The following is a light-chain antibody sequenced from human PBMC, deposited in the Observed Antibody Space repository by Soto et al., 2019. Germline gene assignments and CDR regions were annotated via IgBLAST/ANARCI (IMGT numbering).Light chain of an antibody. CDR2: DAS. Sequence: EIVMTQSPATLSVSPWEGATLSCKASQNVYNNLAWYQQRPGQPPRLLIYDASTRATGISARFSGSGYGTEFTLTISSLQSEDFAVYFCQQCRNWPLTFGGGTKVDIK. V-gene: IGKV3-15*01. J-gene: IGKJ4*01. CDR3: QQCRNWPLT. CDR1: QNVYNN.